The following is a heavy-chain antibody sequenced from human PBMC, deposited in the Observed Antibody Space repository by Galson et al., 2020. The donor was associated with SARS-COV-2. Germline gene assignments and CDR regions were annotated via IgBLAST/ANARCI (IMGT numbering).Heavy chain of an antibody. CDR3: ATVPVKYYYDSNKGWRYYMDV. Sequence: ASVTVSCKVSGYTLTELSMHWVRQAPGKGLEWMGGFDPEDGETIYAQKFQGRVTMTEDTSTDTAYMELSSLRSEDTAVYYCATVPVKYYYDSNKGWRYYMDVGGEGTTVTVSS. J-gene: IGHJ6*03. D-gene: IGHD3-22*01. V-gene: IGHV1-24*01. CDR2: FDPEDGET. CDR1: GYTLTELS.